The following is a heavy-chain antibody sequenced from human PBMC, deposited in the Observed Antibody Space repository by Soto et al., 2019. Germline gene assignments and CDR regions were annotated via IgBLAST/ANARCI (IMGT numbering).Heavy chain of an antibody. CDR2: IYYKGST. CDR3: ARQIAASDYCYYCYRMYV. J-gene: IGHJ6*02. V-gene: IGHV4-39*01. Sequence: SETLSHPYTVSAGSPSSNSYYLGWIRLPPGKGLEWIGSIYYKGSTYYNPSLKSRVPISVHTSKNQFTLKWSCVNAADSAVYYCARQIAASDYCYYCYRMYVWGQGTTDIVSS. D-gene: IGHD6-6*01. CDR1: AGSPSSNSYY.